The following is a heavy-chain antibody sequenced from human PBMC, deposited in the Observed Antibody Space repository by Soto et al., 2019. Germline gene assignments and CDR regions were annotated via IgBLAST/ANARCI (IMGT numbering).Heavy chain of an antibody. J-gene: IGHJ3*02. V-gene: IGHV4-30-2*01. D-gene: IGHD2-21*02. CDR3: ARDAYCGGDCYAPGAVDI. Sequence: PSETVSLTCAVSGGSISSGGYSWSWIRPPPGKGLEWIGYIYHSGSTYYNPSLKSRVTISVDRSKNQFSLKLSSVTAADTAVYYCARDAYCGGDCYAPGAVDIWGQGTMVT. CDR2: IYHSGST. CDR1: GGSISSGGYS.